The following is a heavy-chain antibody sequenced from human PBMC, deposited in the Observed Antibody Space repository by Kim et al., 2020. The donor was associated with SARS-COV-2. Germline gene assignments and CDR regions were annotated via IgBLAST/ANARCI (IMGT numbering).Heavy chain of an antibody. CDR3: ARDRDDYGDYVALDY. Sequence: GGSLRLSCAASGFTFSSYGMHWVRQAPGKGLEWVAVISYDGSNKYYADSVKGRFTISRDNSKNTLYLQMNSLRAEDTAVYYCARDRDDYGDYVALDYWGQGTLVTVSS. CDR1: GFTFSSYG. CDR2: ISYDGSNK. V-gene: IGHV3-33*05. D-gene: IGHD4-17*01. J-gene: IGHJ4*02.